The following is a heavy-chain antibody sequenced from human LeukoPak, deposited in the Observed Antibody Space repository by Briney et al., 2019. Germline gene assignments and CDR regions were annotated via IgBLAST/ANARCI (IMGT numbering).Heavy chain of an antibody. Sequence: SETLSLTCTVSGGSVSSGSYYWSWIRQPPGKGLEWIGYIYYSGSTNYNPSLKSRVTISVDTSKIQFSLKLRSVTAADTAVYYCARHAMSPRYCSGGSCYSGESDCWGQGTLVTVSS. CDR1: GGSVSSGSYY. CDR2: IYYSGST. V-gene: IGHV4-61*01. D-gene: IGHD2-15*01. CDR3: ARHAMSPRYCSGGSCYSGESDC. J-gene: IGHJ4*02.